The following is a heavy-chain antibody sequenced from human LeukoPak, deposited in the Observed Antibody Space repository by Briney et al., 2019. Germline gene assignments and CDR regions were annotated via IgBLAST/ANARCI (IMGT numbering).Heavy chain of an antibody. CDR3: ARGNILTGYMY. CDR1: GFTFSSYD. CDR2: IGYGGDT. Sequence: GGSLRLSCAASGFTFSSYDMNWVRQATGKGLEWVSSIGYGGDTHYSGAVKGRFTIYRENAKISLYLQMNSLGAGDTAVYYCARGNILTGYMYWGQGTLVTVSS. D-gene: IGHD3-9*01. V-gene: IGHV3-13*04. J-gene: IGHJ4*02.